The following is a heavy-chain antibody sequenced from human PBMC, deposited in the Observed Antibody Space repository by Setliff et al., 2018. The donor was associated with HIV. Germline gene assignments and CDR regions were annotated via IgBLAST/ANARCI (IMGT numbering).Heavy chain of an antibody. D-gene: IGHD1-7*01. V-gene: IGHV4-59*11. Sequence: PSETLSLTCSASGATIHYHYWSWIRQPPGKGLEWIGYVDYSGDAEYNPSLQSRVTISRDPSKNQVSLRLNSATAADTAVYYCTRGPGGTVPKPVEAFDVWGQGALVTVSS. CDR3: TRGPGGTVPKPVEAFDV. CDR1: GATIHYHY. CDR2: VDYSGDA. J-gene: IGHJ3*01.